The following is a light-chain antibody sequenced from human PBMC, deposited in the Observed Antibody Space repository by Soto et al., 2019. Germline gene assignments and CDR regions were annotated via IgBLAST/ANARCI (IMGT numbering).Light chain of an antibody. CDR3: QQYGNLLWT. V-gene: IGKV3-15*01. Sequence: EILMTQSPATLAVSPGERVTLSCRASQSVSYSLAWYQQKPGQAPRLLIYGPSTRATGIPARFTGSGSGTDFTLTISRLESEDFALYYCQQYGNLLWTFGQGTKVDI. J-gene: IGKJ1*01. CDR1: QSVSYS. CDR2: GPS.